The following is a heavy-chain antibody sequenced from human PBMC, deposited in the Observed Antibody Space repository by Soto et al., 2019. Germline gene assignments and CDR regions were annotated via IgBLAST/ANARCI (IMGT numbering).Heavy chain of an antibody. CDR3: AREPNSIDY. CDR1: RFTFSNYW. D-gene: IGHD1-7*01. J-gene: IGHJ4*02. V-gene: IGHV3-7*01. CDR2: IKQYGSEK. Sequence: EVQLVESGGGLVQPGGSLRLSCAASRFTFSNYWMRWVRQAPGKGLEWVANIKQYGSEKYYVDSVKGRFTISRDNAKNSLDLKMNSLRAEDTAVYYCAREPNSIDYWGQGTLVTVSS.